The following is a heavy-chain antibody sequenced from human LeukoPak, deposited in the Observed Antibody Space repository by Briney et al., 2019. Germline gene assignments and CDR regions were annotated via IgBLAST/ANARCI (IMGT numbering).Heavy chain of an antibody. D-gene: IGHD5-12*01. CDR3: ARGGYSGPKGGDWFDP. V-gene: IGHV3-21*01. CDR1: GFTFSSYG. CDR2: ISSSSSYI. J-gene: IGHJ5*02. Sequence: GGSLRLSCAASGFTFSSYGMNWVRQAPGKGLEWVSSISSSSSYIYYADSVKGRFTISRDNAKNSLYLQMNSLRAEDTAVYYCARGGYSGPKGGDWFDPWGQGTLVTVSS.